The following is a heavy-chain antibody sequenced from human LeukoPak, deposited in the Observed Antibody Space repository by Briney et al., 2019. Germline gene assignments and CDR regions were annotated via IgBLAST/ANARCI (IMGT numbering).Heavy chain of an antibody. V-gene: IGHV1-2*04. CDR2: INPNSGGT. CDR1: GYTFTGYY. CDR3: ASQAMGSGSPYGMDV. Sequence: ASVTVSCKASGYTFTGYYMHWVRQAPGQGLEWMGWINPNSGGTNYAQKFQGWVTMTRDTSISTAYMELSRLRSDDTAVYYCASQAMGSGSPYGMDVWGQGTTVTVSS. J-gene: IGHJ6*02. D-gene: IGHD3-10*01.